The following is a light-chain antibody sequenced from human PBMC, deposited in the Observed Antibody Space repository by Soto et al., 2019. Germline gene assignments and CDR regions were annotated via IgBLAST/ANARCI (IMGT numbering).Light chain of an antibody. Sequence: QSALTQPASVSGSPGQSITISCTGTRSDVGGYNYVSWYQQHPGKAPKVVIYEVTYRPAGVSNRFSGSKSGNTAYLTISGLQAEDEADYYCTSYTSSITYVFGTGTNVTVL. CDR3: TSYTSSITYV. J-gene: IGLJ1*01. CDR2: EVT. V-gene: IGLV2-14*03. CDR1: RSDVGGYNY.